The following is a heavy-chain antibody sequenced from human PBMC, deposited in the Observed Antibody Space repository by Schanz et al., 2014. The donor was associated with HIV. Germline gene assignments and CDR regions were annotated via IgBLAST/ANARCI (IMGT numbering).Heavy chain of an antibody. CDR3: ARDALPSSVRGMISNWFDP. V-gene: IGHV3-30*03. CDR2: IYYDGTNK. CDR1: GFSFDTFG. J-gene: IGHJ5*02. Sequence: QVQLVESGGGVVQPGRSLRLSCAGSGFSFDTFGIHWVRQAPGKGLEWVALIYYDGTNKYYTDSVKGRFTISRDNSKNTLYLQMDDLRDEDTALYYCARDALPSSVRGMISNWFDPWGQGTLVTVS. D-gene: IGHD3-10*01.